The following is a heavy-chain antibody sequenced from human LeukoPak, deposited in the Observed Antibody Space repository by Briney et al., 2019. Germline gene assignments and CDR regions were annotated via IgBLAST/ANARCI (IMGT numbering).Heavy chain of an antibody. V-gene: IGHV4-30-4*01. D-gene: IGHD2-2*01. CDR1: GGSISSGNFY. CDR2: IYRSGIT. J-gene: IGHJ3*01. Sequence: SQTLSLTCTVSGGSISSGNFYWSWIRQPPGKGLEWIGYIYRSGITYYNPSLKSRVSISLATSKNQFSLKLSSVTAADTAVYYCARDPDQVLDAFDVWSQGTVVTVSS. CDR3: ARDPDQVLDAFDV.